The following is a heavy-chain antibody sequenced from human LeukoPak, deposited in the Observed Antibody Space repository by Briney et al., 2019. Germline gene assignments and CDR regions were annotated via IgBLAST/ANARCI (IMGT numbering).Heavy chain of an antibody. V-gene: IGHV3-74*01. CDR2: INTDGSST. CDR1: GFTFSSYW. D-gene: IGHD2-2*01. J-gene: IGHJ6*03. Sequence: GGSLRLSCAASGFTFSSYWMHWVRQAPGKGLVWVSRINTDGSSTTYADSVRGRFTISRDNAKNTLYLQMNSLRAEDTAVYYCARVTGYQLLAGYFYYMDVWGKGTAVTVSS. CDR3: ARVTGYQLLAGYFYYMDV.